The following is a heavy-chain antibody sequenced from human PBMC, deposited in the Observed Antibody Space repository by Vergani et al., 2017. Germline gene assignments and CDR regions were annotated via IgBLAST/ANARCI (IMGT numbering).Heavy chain of an antibody. D-gene: IGHD2-21*02. V-gene: IGHV4-59*01. J-gene: IGHJ5*02. CDR2: IYDSGST. Sequence: QVQLQESGPGLVKPSETLSLTCTVSGGSISSYYWSWIRQPPGTGLGWIGYIYDSGSTNYNLPLKSRVTISVDTSKNQFSLKLSSVTAADTAVYYCARDASMVGTNXFDPWGQGTLVTVSS. CDR3: ARDASMVGTNXFDP. CDR1: GGSISSYY.